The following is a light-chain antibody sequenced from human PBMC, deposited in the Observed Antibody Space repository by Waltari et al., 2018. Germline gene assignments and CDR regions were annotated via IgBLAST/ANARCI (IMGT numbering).Light chain of an antibody. CDR2: EVS. Sequence: QSALTQPPSASGSPGQSVTISCTGTSRYVGAYKFVSWYQQRPGKAPKFIIYEVSKRPSGVPDRFSGSKSGNTASLTVSRLQSEDEADYYCSSYAGNSNLVFGGGTKLTVL. CDR3: SSYAGNSNLV. V-gene: IGLV2-8*01. CDR1: SRYVGAYKF. J-gene: IGLJ3*02.